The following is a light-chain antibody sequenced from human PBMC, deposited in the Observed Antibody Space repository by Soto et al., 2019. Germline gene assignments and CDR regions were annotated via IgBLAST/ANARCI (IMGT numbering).Light chain of an antibody. CDR2: EVS. Sequence: QSALTEPSCVSGSLGQSITISCTGTSSDVGGFNYVSWYQQHPGKAPKLMIYEVSNRPSGVSNRFSGSKSGNTASLTISGLQAEDEADYYCSSYTSSSTYVFGSGTKVTVL. V-gene: IGLV2-14*01. CDR3: SSYTSSSTYV. CDR1: SSDVGGFNY. J-gene: IGLJ1*01.